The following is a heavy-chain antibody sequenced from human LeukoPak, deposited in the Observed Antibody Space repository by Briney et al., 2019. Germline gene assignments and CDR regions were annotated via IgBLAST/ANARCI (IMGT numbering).Heavy chain of an antibody. CDR1: GYTFTGYY. V-gene: IGHV1-2*02. Sequence: GASVKVSCKASGYTFTGYYMHWVRQAPGQGLEWMGWINPNSGGTNYAQKFQGRVTMTRDASISTAYMELSRLRSDDTAVYYCAREVTAAAGINWFDPWGQGTLVTVSS. CDR3: AREVTAAAGINWFDP. CDR2: INPNSGGT. J-gene: IGHJ5*02. D-gene: IGHD6-13*01.